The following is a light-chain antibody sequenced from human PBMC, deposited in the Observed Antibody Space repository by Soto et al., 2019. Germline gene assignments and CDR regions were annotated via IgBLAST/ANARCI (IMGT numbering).Light chain of an antibody. CDR1: QSINTY. J-gene: IGKJ1*01. Sequence: DIQMTHSPSSLSESVGHRVSITCLKSQSINTYLNWYQQKTGKAPKLLIYGASSLQSGVPLRFSGSGSGTDFTLTISSLEPEDFATYYCQESYSPLWGTCGQGTKVDIK. V-gene: IGKV1-39*01. CDR2: GAS. CDR3: QESYSPLWGT.